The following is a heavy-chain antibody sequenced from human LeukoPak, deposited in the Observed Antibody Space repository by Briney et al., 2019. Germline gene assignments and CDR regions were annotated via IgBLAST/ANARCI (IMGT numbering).Heavy chain of an antibody. CDR1: GFTFSSYG. V-gene: IGHV3-30*02. Sequence: GGSLRLSCAASGFTFSSYGMHWVRQAPGKGLEWVAFIRYDGSNKYYADSMKGRFTISRDNSKNTLYLQMNSLRAEDTAVYYCARIITMIVVVGGYWGQGTLVTVSS. D-gene: IGHD3-22*01. CDR2: IRYDGSNK. J-gene: IGHJ4*02. CDR3: ARIITMIVVVGGY.